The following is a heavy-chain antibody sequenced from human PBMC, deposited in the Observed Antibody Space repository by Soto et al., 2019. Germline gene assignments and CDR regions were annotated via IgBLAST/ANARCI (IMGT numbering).Heavy chain of an antibody. Sequence: GGSLRLSCAASGFTFSSYSMNWVRQAPGKGLEWVSSISSSSSYVYYADSVKGRFTISRDNAKNSLYLQMNSLRAEDTAVYYCASPILAAAGWGYYYGMDVWGQGTTVTVSS. CDR1: GFTFSSYS. CDR3: ASPILAAAGWGYYYGMDV. D-gene: IGHD6-13*01. CDR2: ISSSSSYV. J-gene: IGHJ6*02. V-gene: IGHV3-21*01.